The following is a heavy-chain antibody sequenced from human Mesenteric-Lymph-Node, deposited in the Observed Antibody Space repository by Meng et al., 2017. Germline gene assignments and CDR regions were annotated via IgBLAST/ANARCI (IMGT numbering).Heavy chain of an antibody. CDR3: TRHHWSIVSGYYRLVGWFDP. D-gene: IGHD3-22*01. CDR1: GFTFSGSA. Sequence: GESLKISCAASGFTFSGSAMHWVRQASGKGLEWVGRIRSKANSYATAYAASVKGRFTISRDDSKNTAYLQMNSLKTEDTAVYYCTRHHWSIVSGYYRLVGWFDPWGQGTLVTVSS. CDR2: IRSKANSYAT. V-gene: IGHV3-73*01. J-gene: IGHJ5*02.